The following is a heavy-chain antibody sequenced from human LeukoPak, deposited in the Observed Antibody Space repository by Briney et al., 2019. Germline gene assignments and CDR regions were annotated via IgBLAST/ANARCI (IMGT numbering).Heavy chain of an antibody. J-gene: IGHJ4*02. CDR2: ITIDSITL. Sequence: GGSLRLSCAASGFPLSSYSINWVRQAPGKGLEWVSYITIDSITLNYADSVKGRFTISRDNAKNSLYLQMNSLRAEDTAVYYCSTAKFDNWGQGTLVTVSS. CDR3: STAKFDN. V-gene: IGHV3-48*01. CDR1: GFPLSSYS.